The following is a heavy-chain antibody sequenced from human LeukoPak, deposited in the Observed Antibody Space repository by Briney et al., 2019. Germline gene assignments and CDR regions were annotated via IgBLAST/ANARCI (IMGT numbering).Heavy chain of an antibody. CDR1: GFTFSSYG. D-gene: IGHD6-13*01. CDR2: ISSSSSYI. Sequence: PGGSLRLSCAASGFTFSSYGMHWVRQAPGKGLEWVSSISSSSSYIYYADSVKGRFTISRDNAKNSLYLQMNSLRAEDTAVYYCARVYRIGSSWYLVGFDYWGQGTLVTVSS. CDR3: ARVYRIGSSWYLVGFDY. V-gene: IGHV3-21*01. J-gene: IGHJ4*02.